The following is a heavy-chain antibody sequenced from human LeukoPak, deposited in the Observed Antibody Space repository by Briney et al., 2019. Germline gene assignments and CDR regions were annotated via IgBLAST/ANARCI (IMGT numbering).Heavy chain of an antibody. V-gene: IGHV3-21*01. CDR1: AFTLSSFN. Sequence: GGSLRLSCAASAFTLSSFNMTWVRHAPGKGLEWVSSITSSNSYIYYADSVKGRFTISRDDAKNSLYLQMNSLRAEDTAVYYCAREDGSGWYAGDAFDMWGQGTMVTVSS. CDR3: AREDGSGWYAGDAFDM. D-gene: IGHD6-13*01. J-gene: IGHJ3*02. CDR2: ITSSNSYI.